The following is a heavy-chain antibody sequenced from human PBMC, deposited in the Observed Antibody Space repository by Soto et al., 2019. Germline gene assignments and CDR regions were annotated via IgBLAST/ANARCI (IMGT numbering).Heavy chain of an antibody. J-gene: IGHJ4*02. CDR2: MYYTGST. CDR3: ARAGGLGAVAVDY. D-gene: IGHD6-19*01. V-gene: IGHV4-59*12. CDR1: GDSISDNY. Sequence: SETLSLTCTVSGDSISDNYWSWIRQPPGKTLEWIGYMYYTGSTYYNPSLKSRVTISVDRSKNQFSLKLSSVTAADTAVYYCARAGGLGAVAVDYWGQGTLVTVSS.